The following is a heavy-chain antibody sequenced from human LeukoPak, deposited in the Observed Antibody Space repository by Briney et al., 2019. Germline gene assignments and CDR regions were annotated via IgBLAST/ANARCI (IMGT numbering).Heavy chain of an antibody. V-gene: IGHV3-21*01. Sequence: PGGSLRLSCAASGFTFSSYSMNWVRQAPGKGLEWVSSTSSSSYIYYADSVKGRFTISRDNAKNSLYLQMNSLRAEDTAVYYCARDQGYSGYAFDYWGQGTLVTVSS. J-gene: IGHJ4*02. CDR2: TSSSSYI. D-gene: IGHD5-12*01. CDR1: GFTFSSYS. CDR3: ARDQGYSGYAFDY.